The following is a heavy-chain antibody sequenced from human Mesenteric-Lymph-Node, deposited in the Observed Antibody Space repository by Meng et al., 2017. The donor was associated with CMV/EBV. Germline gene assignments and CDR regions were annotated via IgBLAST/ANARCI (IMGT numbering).Heavy chain of an antibody. CDR1: GFTFSDYY. J-gene: IGHJ4*02. V-gene: IGHV3-11*01. Sequence: WGSLRLSCAVSGFTFSDYYMSWIRQAPGKGLEGVSYISSSGSTISYADSVKGRFTISRDNAKNSLYLQMNSLRAEDTAVYYCARDNVDDFWSGDKGAFDYWGQGTLVTVSS. CDR3: ARDNVDDFWSGDKGAFDY. D-gene: IGHD3-3*01. CDR2: ISSSGSTI.